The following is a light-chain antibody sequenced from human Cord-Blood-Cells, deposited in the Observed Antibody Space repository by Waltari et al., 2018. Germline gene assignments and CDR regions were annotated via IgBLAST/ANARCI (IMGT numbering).Light chain of an antibody. CDR2: SNK. J-gene: IGLJ1*01. Sequence: QSVLTQPPSASGTPGQRVTISCSGSSSNIGSNTVNWYQQLPGTAPKRLIYSNKQRPSGVPDRFSGSKSGTSASLAISGLQSEDEADYYCAAWDDSLNGLYVFGTGTKVTVL. CDR3: AAWDDSLNGLYV. V-gene: IGLV1-44*01. CDR1: SSNIGSNT.